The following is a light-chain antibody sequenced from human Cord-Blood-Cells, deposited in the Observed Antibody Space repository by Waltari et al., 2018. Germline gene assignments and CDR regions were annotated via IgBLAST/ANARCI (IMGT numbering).Light chain of an antibody. V-gene: IGKV1-39*01. CDR2: AAS. J-gene: IGKJ2*01. CDR1: QSISSY. Sequence: DIQMTQSPSSLSASVGARVTITCRASQSISSYLNWYQQKPGKSPKLLIYAASSLQSGVPSRFSGSGSWTDFTLTISSLQPVDFATYYCQQSYSTPHTFGQGTKLEIK. CDR3: QQSYSTPHT.